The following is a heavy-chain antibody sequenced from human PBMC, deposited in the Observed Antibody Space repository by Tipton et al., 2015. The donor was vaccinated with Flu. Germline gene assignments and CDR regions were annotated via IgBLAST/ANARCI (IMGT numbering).Heavy chain of an antibody. CDR3: ARDPSLGMPDYFDY. Sequence: LRLSCTVSGGSIGSYYWNWIRQPPGKGLEWIGYIYNSAYTKYNPSLQSRVTISVDTSQKQFSLQLRSVAAADTAVYYCARDPSLGMPDYFDYWGQGTLVTASS. CDR1: GGSIGSYY. D-gene: IGHD2-2*01. J-gene: IGHJ4*02. V-gene: IGHV4-59*12. CDR2: IYNSAYT.